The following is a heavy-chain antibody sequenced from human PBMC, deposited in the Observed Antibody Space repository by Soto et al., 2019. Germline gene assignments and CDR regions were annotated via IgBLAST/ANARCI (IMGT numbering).Heavy chain of an antibody. CDR2: IDYSGST. D-gene: IGHD6-25*01. V-gene: IGHV4-30-4*01. CDR1: GGSISSGDYY. CDR3: ARDRTCPYSGGGYGMDV. Sequence: QVQLQESGPGLVKPSQTLSLTCTVYGGSISSGDYYWGWLRQPPGKGLGWIGYIDYSGSTYYNPAHKSRVTISVDTSKNQFSLTLSSVTAADTAVYYCARDRTCPYSGGGYGMDVWGQGTTVTVS. J-gene: IGHJ6*02.